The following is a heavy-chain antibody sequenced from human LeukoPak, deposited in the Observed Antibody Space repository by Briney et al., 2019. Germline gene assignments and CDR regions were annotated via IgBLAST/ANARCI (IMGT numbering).Heavy chain of an antibody. D-gene: IGHD3-10*01. J-gene: IGHJ6*02. V-gene: IGHV4-39*07. CDR2: INHSGST. Sequence: QPSETLSLTCTVSGGSISSGSYYWSWIRQPPGKGLEWIGEINHSGSTNYNPSLKSRVTISVDTSKNQFSLKLSSVTAADTAVYYCARTARLVGSGSYLGPPSVMDVWGQGTTVTVSS. CDR3: ARTARLVGSGSYLGPPSVMDV. CDR1: GGSISSGSYY.